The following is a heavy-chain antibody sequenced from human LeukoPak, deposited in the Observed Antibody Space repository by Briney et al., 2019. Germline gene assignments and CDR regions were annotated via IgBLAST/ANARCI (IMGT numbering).Heavy chain of an antibody. CDR3: ARLEAFDI. CDR1: GGTFSSYA. J-gene: IGHJ3*02. V-gene: IGHV1-69*13. Sequence: SVTVSCTASGGTFSSYAISWVRQAPGQGLEWMGGIIPIFGTANYAQKFQGRVTITADESTSTAYMELGSLRSEDTAVYYCARLEAFDIWGQGTMVTVSS. D-gene: IGHD1-1*01. CDR2: IIPIFGTA.